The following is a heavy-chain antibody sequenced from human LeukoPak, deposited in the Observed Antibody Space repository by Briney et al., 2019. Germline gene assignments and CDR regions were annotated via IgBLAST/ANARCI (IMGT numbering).Heavy chain of an antibody. CDR2: INHSGST. V-gene: IGHV4-34*01. CDR1: GGSFSGYY. D-gene: IGHD2-15*01. Sequence: SETLSLTCAVYGGSFSGYYWSWIRQPPGKGLEWIGEINHSGSTNYNPSLKSRVTISVDTSKNQFSLKLSSVTAADTAVYYCARGRIVVVVAAPRFDPWGQGTLVTVSS. CDR3: ARGRIVVVVAAPRFDP. J-gene: IGHJ5*02.